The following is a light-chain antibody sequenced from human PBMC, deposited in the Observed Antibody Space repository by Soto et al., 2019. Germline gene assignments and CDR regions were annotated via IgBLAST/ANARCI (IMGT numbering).Light chain of an antibody. CDR1: QSFRGL. CDR3: QQRHMWPIT. CDR2: DAY. V-gene: IGKV3-11*01. J-gene: IGKJ5*01. Sequence: EVVLTQSPVTLSLYPGERATLSCRASQSFRGLLAWYQQKPGHAPRLLIYDAYNRATGIPPRFSGSGSGTDFTLTISSLEPEDSAVYYCQQRHMWPITFGQGTRLEIK.